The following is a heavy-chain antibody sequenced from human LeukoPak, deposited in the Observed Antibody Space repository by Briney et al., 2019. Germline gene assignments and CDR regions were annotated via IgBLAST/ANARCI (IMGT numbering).Heavy chain of an antibody. CDR1: GGSFSGYY. Sequence: SETLSLTCAVYGGSFSGYYWSWIRQPPGKGLEWIGEINHSGSTNHNPSLKSRVTISVDTSKNQFSLKLSSVTAADTAVYYCARAFNDSSGYYSSYYFDYWGQGTLVTVSS. D-gene: IGHD3-22*01. J-gene: IGHJ4*02. V-gene: IGHV4-34*01. CDR3: ARAFNDSSGYYSSYYFDY. CDR2: INHSGST.